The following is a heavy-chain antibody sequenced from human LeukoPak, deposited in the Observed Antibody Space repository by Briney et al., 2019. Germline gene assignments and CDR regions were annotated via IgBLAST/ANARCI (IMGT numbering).Heavy chain of an antibody. D-gene: IGHD3-3*01. Sequence: GGSLRLSCAASGFTFSNAWMSWVRQAPGKGLEWVGRIKSKTDGGTTDYAAPVKGRFTISRDDSKNTLYLQMNSLKTVDTAVYYCTTEGRIFGVVITRDYFDYWGQGTLVTVSS. CDR1: GFTFSNAW. CDR3: TTEGRIFGVVITRDYFDY. V-gene: IGHV3-15*01. J-gene: IGHJ4*02. CDR2: IKSKTDGGTT.